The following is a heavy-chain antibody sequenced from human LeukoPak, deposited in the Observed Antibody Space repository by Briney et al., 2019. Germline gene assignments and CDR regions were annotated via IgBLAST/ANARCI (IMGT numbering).Heavy chain of an antibody. V-gene: IGHV3-23*01. CDR1: GFTFSSYA. CDR3: ARPYGDYPFSFDY. Sequence: GGSLRLSCAASGFTFSSYAMGWVRQAPGKGLEWVPSIGGSGGGTYYADSVKGRFTISRDNSKNTLYLQMNSLRAEDTAVYYCARPYGDYPFSFDYWGQGTLVTVSS. J-gene: IGHJ4*02. CDR2: IGGSGGGT. D-gene: IGHD4-17*01.